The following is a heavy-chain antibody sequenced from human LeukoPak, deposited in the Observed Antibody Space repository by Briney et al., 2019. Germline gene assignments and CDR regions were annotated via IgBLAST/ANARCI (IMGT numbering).Heavy chain of an antibody. D-gene: IGHD6-13*01. CDR2: FDPEDGET. J-gene: IGHJ4*02. V-gene: IGHV1-24*01. Sequence: ASVKVSCKVSGYTLTELSMHWVRQAPGKGLEWMGGFDPEDGETIYAQKFQGRVTMTEDTSTDTAYMELSSLRSEDTAVYFCARGLAAASAVTIDYWGQGTLVTVSS. CDR1: GYTLTELS. CDR3: ARGLAAASAVTIDY.